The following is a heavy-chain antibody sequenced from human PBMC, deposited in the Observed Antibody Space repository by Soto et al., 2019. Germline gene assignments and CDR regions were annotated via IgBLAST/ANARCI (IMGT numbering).Heavy chain of an antibody. J-gene: IGHJ4*02. CDR3: ARVQLERVDLDY. V-gene: IGHV5-51*01. CDR2: FYPGDSDT. CDR1: GYSFSSYW. D-gene: IGHD1-1*01. Sequence: GESLKISCKGSGYSFSSYWIGWVRQMPGKGLEWMGIFYPGDSDTRYSPSFQGQVTISADISISTAYLQWGSPKASDTAIYYCARVQLERVDLDYWGQGTLVTVSS.